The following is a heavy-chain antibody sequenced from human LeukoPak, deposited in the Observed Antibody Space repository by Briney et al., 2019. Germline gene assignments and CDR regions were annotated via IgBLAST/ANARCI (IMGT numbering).Heavy chain of an antibody. V-gene: IGHV3-30-3*01. J-gene: IGHJ5*02. CDR3: ARSSVLLWFGERYWFDP. CDR1: GFTFSSYA. D-gene: IGHD3-10*01. Sequence: PGGSLRLSCAASGFTFSSYAMHWVRQAPGKGLEWVAVISYDGSNKYCADSVKGRFTISRDNSKNTLYLQMNSLRAEDTAVYYCARSSVLLWFGERYWFDPWGQGTLVTVSS. CDR2: ISYDGSNK.